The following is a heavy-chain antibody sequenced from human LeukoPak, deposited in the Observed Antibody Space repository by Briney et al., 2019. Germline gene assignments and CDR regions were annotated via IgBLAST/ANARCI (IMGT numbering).Heavy chain of an antibody. D-gene: IGHD3-22*01. CDR3: ARGGGYYYDSSGYYTFDY. Sequence: SVKVSCKASGGTFSSYAISWVRQAPGQGLEWMGRIIPIFGTANYAQKFQGRVTTTTDESTSTAYMELSSLRSEDTAVYYCARGGGYYYDSSGYYTFDYWGQGTLVTVSS. V-gene: IGHV1-69*05. J-gene: IGHJ4*02. CDR1: GGTFSSYA. CDR2: IIPIFGTA.